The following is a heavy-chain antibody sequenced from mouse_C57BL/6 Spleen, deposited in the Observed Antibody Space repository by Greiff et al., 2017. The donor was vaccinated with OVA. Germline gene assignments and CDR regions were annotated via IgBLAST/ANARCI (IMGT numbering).Heavy chain of an antibody. D-gene: IGHD2-3*01. V-gene: IGHV1-69*01. Sequence: VQLQQPGAELVMPGASVKLSCKASGYTFTSYWMHWVKQRPGQGLEWIGEIDPSDSSTNYNQKFKGKSTLTVDKSSSTAYMQLSSLTSEDSAVYYCAKGYDGYYFDYWGQGTTLTVSS. CDR1: GYTFTSYW. CDR3: AKGYDGYYFDY. J-gene: IGHJ2*01. CDR2: IDPSDSST.